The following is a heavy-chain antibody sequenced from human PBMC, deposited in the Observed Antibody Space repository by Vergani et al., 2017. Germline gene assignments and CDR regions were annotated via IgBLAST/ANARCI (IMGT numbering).Heavy chain of an antibody. CDR1: GFTFDDYA. CDR3: AKDPGRGVPAAMMSWFDP. CDR2: ISWNSGSI. J-gene: IGHJ5*02. Sequence: EVQLVESGGGLVQPGRSLRLSCAASGFTFDDYAMHWVRQAPGKGLEWVSGISWNSGSIGYADSVKGRFTISRDNAKNSLYLQMNSLRAEDTALYYCAKDPGRGVPAAMMSWFDPWGQGTLVTVSS. D-gene: IGHD2-2*01. V-gene: IGHV3-9*01.